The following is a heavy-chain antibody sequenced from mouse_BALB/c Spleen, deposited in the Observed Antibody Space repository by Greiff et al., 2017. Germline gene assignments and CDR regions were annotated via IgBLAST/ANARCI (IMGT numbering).Heavy chain of an antibody. Sequence: EVQRVESGGGLVQPGGSLRLSCATSGFTFTDYYMSWVRQPPGKALEWLGFIRNKANGYTTEYSASVKGRFTISRDNSQSILYLQMNTLRAEDSATYYCARDERWLLPWFAYWGQGTLVTVSA. CDR2: IRNKANGYTT. V-gene: IGHV7-3*02. CDR1: GFTFTDYY. J-gene: IGHJ3*01. CDR3: ARDERWLLPWFAY. D-gene: IGHD2-3*01.